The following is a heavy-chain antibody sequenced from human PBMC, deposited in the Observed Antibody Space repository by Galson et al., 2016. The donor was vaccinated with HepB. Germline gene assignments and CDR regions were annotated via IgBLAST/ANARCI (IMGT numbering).Heavy chain of an antibody. CDR2: ISTRSRYI. D-gene: IGHD6-19*01. V-gene: IGHV3-21*01. CDR3: ARDLLLSRIAVAGPDY. Sequence: SLRLSCAVSGFVFSNYDMSWVRQAPGKGLEWVSTISTRSRYIYYADSVKGRFTISRDNAENSLYLQMNSLRAEDTAVYYCARDLLLSRIAVAGPDYWGQGTLVTVSS. CDR1: GFVFSNYD. J-gene: IGHJ4*02.